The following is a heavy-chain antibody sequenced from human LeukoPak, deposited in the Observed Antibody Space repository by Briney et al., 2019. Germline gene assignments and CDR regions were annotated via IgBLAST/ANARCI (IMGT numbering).Heavy chain of an antibody. CDR1: GFTFSSYA. CDR2: ISSSSSYI. V-gene: IGHV3-21*01. J-gene: IGHJ4*02. CDR3: ARGSRVVVPMRRYYFDY. Sequence: PGGSLRLSCAASGFTFSSYAMSWVRQAPGKGPEWVSSISSSSSYIYYADSVKGRFTISRDNAKNSLYLQMNSLRAEDTAVYYCARGSRVVVPMRRYYFDYWGQGTLVTVSS. D-gene: IGHD3-22*01.